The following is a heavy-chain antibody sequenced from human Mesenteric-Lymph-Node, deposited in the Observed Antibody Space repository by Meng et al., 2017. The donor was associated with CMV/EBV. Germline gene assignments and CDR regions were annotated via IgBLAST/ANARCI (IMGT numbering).Heavy chain of an antibody. V-gene: IGHV3-15*01. CDR1: GFTFNNAW. CDR2: VKSKTDGGTT. D-gene: IGHD3-3*01. Sequence: GESLKISCAASGFTFNNAWMSWVRQAPGKGLEWVGLVKSKTDGGTTDFAAPVKGRFSISRDDSENTLYLQMNSLKSEDTAVYYCARGRAGRTTIFGVVIMPHYYYYGMDVWGQGTTVTVSS. J-gene: IGHJ6*02. CDR3: ARGRAGRTTIFGVVIMPHYYYYGMDV.